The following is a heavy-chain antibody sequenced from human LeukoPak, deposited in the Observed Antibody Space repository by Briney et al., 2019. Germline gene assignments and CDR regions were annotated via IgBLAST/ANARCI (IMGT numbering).Heavy chain of an antibody. Sequence: GGSPRLSCAASGFTFSSMTWVRQAPGKGLEWVSTISGSGGTTYYADSVKGRFTISRDNSNNTLYLQMSGLRAEDTAVYYCAKDSGSVGASLLWGQGTLVTVSS. CDR3: AKDSGSVGASLL. V-gene: IGHV3-23*01. J-gene: IGHJ4*02. D-gene: IGHD1-26*01. CDR2: ISGSGGTT. CDR1: GFTFSS.